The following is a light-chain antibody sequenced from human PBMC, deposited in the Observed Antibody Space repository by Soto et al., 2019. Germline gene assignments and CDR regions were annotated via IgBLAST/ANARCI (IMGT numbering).Light chain of an antibody. CDR2: DAS. CDR3: QHYSPSPIT. CDR1: QSVNSN. V-gene: IGKV3-20*01. Sequence: EIVLTQSPGTLSLSPGERATLSCRASQSVNSNLAWYQQKTGQAPRLLIFDASSRATGIPDRFSGRGSGTDFTLIINRLAPEEFALYYCQHYSPSPITFGQGTRLENK. J-gene: IGKJ5*01.